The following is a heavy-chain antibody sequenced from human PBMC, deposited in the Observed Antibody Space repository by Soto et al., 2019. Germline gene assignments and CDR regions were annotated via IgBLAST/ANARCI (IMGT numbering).Heavy chain of an antibody. J-gene: IGHJ5*02. D-gene: IGHD3-10*01. V-gene: IGHV4-30-2*06. CDR2: ISHLETT. Sequence: PSETLSLTCSVSGVTMSYGAYSWNWIRQSPGKGLEWLGYISHLETTYYNPSFRSRLSLSIDRTMNQFFLSLSSMTAAAETVYFCARAERFPRSWFYPCGQGTQVTVSS. CDR1: GVTMSYGAYS. CDR3: ARAERFPRSWFYP.